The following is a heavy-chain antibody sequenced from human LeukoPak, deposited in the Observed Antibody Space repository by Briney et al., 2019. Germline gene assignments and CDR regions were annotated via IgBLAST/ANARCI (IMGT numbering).Heavy chain of an antibody. CDR1: GFTYSNHY. D-gene: IGHD6-19*01. V-gene: IGHV3-74*01. CDR3: VRGSTDWNGMDV. Sequence: GGSLRLSCAASGFTYSNHYMHWVRQAPGKGLVSVSRIDPNGRYTSYADSVKGRFTISRDNAKNTLYLQMNTLGAEDTALYYCVRGSTDWNGMDVWGQGTTVTVSS. J-gene: IGHJ6*02. CDR2: IDPNGRYT.